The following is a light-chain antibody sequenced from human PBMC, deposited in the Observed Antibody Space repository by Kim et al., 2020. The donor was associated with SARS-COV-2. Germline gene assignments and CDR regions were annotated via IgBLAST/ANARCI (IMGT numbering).Light chain of an antibody. V-gene: IGLV1-44*01. CDR3: GAWDDSLNGPV. CDR2: SDN. CDR1: NSNIGSYN. J-gene: IGLJ2*01. Sequence: QSVLTQPPSASGTPGQRVTISCSGSNSNIGSYNVNWYQQLPGTAPKLLIYSDNHRPSGVPDRFSGSKSGTSAFLAISGLQSEDEADYYCGAWDDSLNGPVFGGGTQLTVL.